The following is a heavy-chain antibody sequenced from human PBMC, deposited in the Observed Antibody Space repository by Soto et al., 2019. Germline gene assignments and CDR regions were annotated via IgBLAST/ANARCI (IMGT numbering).Heavy chain of an antibody. CDR2: IYDTGISGYTPST. V-gene: IGHV4-59*01. CDR1: GGSITSSS. CDR3: VRGEDAFFYYGLDV. J-gene: IGHJ6*02. Sequence: SETLSLTCTVSGGSITSSSWNWIRRPPGKGLEWIAYIYDTGISGYTPSTSYNPSLTSRITMSVDTSNSQFSLQLTSLTAADTAVYCCVRGEDAFFYYGLDVWGQGITVTVSS.